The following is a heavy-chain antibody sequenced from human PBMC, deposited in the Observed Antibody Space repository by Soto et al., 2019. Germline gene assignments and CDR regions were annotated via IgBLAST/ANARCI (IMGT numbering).Heavy chain of an antibody. Sequence: QVQLVQSGPEVKKPGSSVKVSCKASAYTFNSYVITWVRQAPGQGLEWLGGIITAFGTTSYAQNFQDRLTITADEAATTDHMELSSLTSDDTAMYYCTRSYGYTFGGSLDNWGQGTLVTVSS. J-gene: IGHJ4*02. CDR2: IITAFGTT. D-gene: IGHD5-18*01. CDR3: TRSYGYTFGGSLDN. CDR1: AYTFNSYV. V-gene: IGHV1-69*01.